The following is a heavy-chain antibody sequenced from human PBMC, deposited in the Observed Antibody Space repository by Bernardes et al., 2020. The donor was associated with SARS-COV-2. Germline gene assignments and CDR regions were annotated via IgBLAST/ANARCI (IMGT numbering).Heavy chain of an antibody. CDR1: GGSISSGSYY. J-gene: IGHJ6*02. CDR2: IYTSGST. V-gene: IGHV4-61*02. CDR3: ARDPRSGSYYYYGMDV. D-gene: IGHD3-10*01. Sequence: SETLSLTCTVSGGSISSGSYYWSWIRQPAGKGLEWIGRIYTSGSTNYNPSLKSRVTISVDTSKNQFSLKLSSVTAADTAVYYCARDPRSGSYYYYGMDVWGHGTTVTVSS.